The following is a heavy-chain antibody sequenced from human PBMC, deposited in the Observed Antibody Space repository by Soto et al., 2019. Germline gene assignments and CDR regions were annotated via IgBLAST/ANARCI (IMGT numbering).Heavy chain of an antibody. CDR3: ASAGASGSHIVY. CDR2: IIPIFGTA. V-gene: IGHV1-69*01. D-gene: IGHD3-22*01. CDR1: GGTFSSYA. Sequence: QVQLVQSGAEVKKPGSSVKVSCKASGGTFSSYAISWVRQAPGHGLEWMGGIIPIFGTANYTQTFQGRVTITADDSTSTAYMVLSSLRSEDTDVYYCASAGASGSHIVYWVQGTLVTVFS. J-gene: IGHJ4*02.